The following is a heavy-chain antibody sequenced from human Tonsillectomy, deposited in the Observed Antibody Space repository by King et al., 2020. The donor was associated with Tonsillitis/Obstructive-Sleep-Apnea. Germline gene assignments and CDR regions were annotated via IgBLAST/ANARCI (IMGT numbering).Heavy chain of an antibody. CDR3: ARDPSHRGIAVAHDGFDI. V-gene: IGHV3-33*01. Sequence: VQLVESGGGVVQPGRSLRLSCAASGFNLSNYGMHWVRQAPGKGLQWVAVIWYDGGSRYYADSVKGRFTIFRDNSKNTLYLQMNSRRVEDTAVYYCARDPSHRGIAVAHDGFDIWGQGAMVTVSS. D-gene: IGHD6-19*01. CDR2: IWYDGGSR. J-gene: IGHJ3*02. CDR1: GFNLSNYG.